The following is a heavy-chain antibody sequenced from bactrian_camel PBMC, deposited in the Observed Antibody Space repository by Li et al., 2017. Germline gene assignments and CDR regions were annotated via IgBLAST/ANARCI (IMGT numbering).Heavy chain of an antibody. V-gene: IGHV3S53*01. CDR2: IDGDGST. Sequence: HVQLVESGGGSVQAGQSLKISCTSSINSRSGYCMGWFRQAPGKEREGVAAIDGDGSTTYADSVKGRFTISRGSADNTLVLEMTSLTPEDSATYYCAADGDRYQCYWQSVTKYKILAQGTQVTVS. J-gene: IGHJ4*01. D-gene: IGHD1*01. CDR1: INSRSGYC.